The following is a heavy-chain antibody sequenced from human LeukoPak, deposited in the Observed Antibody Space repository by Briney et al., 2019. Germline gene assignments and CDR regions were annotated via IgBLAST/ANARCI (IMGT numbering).Heavy chain of an antibody. D-gene: IGHD3-22*01. V-gene: IGHV1-2*02. J-gene: IGHJ5*02. CDR2: LNPHSGAT. Sequence: AASVKVSCKASGYTLSDFHIQWVRQAPGHGLEWMGTLNPHSGATHYSQKFRGRVTMTRDTSVNTAYMELSRLTSDDTAVYYCARDRAHDSSGEPMFNLWGQGTLVAVSS. CDR3: ARDRAHDSSGEPMFNL. CDR1: GYTLSDFH.